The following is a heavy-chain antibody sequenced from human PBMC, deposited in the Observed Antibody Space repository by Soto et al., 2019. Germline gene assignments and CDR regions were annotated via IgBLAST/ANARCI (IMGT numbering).Heavy chain of an antibody. CDR3: AGGWSSGGWFLDV. Sequence: QVQLVQSGAEVKKPGSSVKVSCKASGGTFSSPTISWVRQAPGQGLEWMGGVSPIFGTTYYAQKFQGRLTITADASSGTADIELSSMKSEDTAVYYCAGGWSSGGWFLDVWGRGNLVTVAS. D-gene: IGHD1-26*01. CDR1: GGTFSSPT. CDR2: VSPIFGTT. J-gene: IGHJ2*01. V-gene: IGHV1-69*01.